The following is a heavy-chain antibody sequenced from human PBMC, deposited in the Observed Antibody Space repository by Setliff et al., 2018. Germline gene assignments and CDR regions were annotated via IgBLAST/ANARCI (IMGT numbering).Heavy chain of an antibody. CDR3: SRLVRYCTTTSCQGASGAEF. CDR2: ISAYSGNT. D-gene: IGHD2-2*01. J-gene: IGHJ4*02. CDR1: GYTFTDYG. Sequence: ASVKVSCKASGYTFTDYGVTWVRQAPGQGLEWMGWISAYSGNTKYAQKLQGRVTMTTDTSTTTAYLELRSLTSDDTAVYYCSRLVRYCTTTSCQGASGAEFWGQGTLVTVSS. V-gene: IGHV1-18*01.